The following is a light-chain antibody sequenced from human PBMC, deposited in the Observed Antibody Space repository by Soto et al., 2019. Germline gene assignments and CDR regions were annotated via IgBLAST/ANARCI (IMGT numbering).Light chain of an antibody. CDR2: DAS. V-gene: IGKV1-5*01. J-gene: IGKJ2*01. CDR3: QQYNSYSGYT. Sequence: DIQMTQSPSTLSASVGDRVTITCRASQSISRWLAWYQKKPGKAPKLLIFDASSLDSGVLSRFSGSGSGTELTLTISRLQHDDFATYYCQQYNSYSGYTFGQGTKLEIK. CDR1: QSISRW.